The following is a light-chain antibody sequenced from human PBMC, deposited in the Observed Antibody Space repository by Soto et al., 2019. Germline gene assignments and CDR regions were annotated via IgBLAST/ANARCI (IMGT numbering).Light chain of an antibody. V-gene: IGKV3-20*01. Sequence: EIALTQSPGTLSLSPGERATLSCRASQSVSSNYLAWYQQKPGQAPRLLIYGASSRATGIPDRFSGSGSGTDFTLTIRRLEPEDFAVYYCQQYGSSYPWTLGQGTKVDI. CDR3: QQYGSSYPWT. CDR1: QSVSSNY. CDR2: GAS. J-gene: IGKJ1*01.